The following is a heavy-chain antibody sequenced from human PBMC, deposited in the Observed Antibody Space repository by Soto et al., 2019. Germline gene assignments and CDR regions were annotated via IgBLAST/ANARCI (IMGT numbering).Heavy chain of an antibody. J-gene: IGHJ6*02. Sequence: SSETLSLTCAVYGGSFSGYYWSWIRQPPGKGLEWIGEINHSGSTNYNPSLKSRVTISVDTSKNQFSLKLSSVTAADTAVYYCASWYYYDSSGYRRGMDVWGQGTTVTVYS. V-gene: IGHV4-34*01. CDR1: GGSFSGYY. D-gene: IGHD3-22*01. CDR3: ASWYYYDSSGYRRGMDV. CDR2: INHSGST.